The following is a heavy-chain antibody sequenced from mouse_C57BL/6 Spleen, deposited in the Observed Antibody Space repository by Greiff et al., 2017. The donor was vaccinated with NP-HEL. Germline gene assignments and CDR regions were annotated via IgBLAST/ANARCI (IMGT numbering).Heavy chain of an antibody. CDR1: GYSFTGYY. J-gene: IGHJ4*01. CDR2: INPSTGGT. V-gene: IGHV1-42*01. Sequence: VQLQQSGPELVKPGASVKISCKASGYSFTGYYMNWVKQSPEKSLEWIGEINPSTGGTTYNQKFKAKATLTVDKSSSTAYMQLKRLTSEDSAVYYCARNYYGNSYYAMDYWGQGTSVTVSS. D-gene: IGHD2-1*01. CDR3: ARNYYGNSYYAMDY.